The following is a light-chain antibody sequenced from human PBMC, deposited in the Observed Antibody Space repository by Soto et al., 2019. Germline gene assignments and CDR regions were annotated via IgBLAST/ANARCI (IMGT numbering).Light chain of an antibody. Sequence: DIQMTQSPSSLSASVGDRVSITCRASQTIGSYVNWYQQKLGKAPKLLIYTASSLQSGVPSRFSGSGSGTDFTLTISSLQPEDFAIYYCQQRNTTPWTFGQGTKVEIK. J-gene: IGKJ1*01. CDR1: QTIGSY. CDR3: QQRNTTPWT. CDR2: TAS. V-gene: IGKV1-39*01.